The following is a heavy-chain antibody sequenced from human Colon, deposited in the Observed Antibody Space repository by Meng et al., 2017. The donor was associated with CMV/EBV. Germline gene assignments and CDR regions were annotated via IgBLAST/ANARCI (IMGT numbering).Heavy chain of an antibody. CDR2: IWSDGSDK. CDR1: GFIFSGYG. V-gene: IGHV3-30*02. J-gene: IGHJ6*02. Sequence: GESLKISCGASGFIFSGYGMHWVRQTPGKGLEWLSFIWSDGSDKYYADSVKGRFTISRDNSENTLYLQMDSLRAEDTAVYYCAKDWYWGTPYYGMNVWGQGTTVTVSS. D-gene: IGHD7-27*01. CDR3: AKDWYWGTPYYGMNV.